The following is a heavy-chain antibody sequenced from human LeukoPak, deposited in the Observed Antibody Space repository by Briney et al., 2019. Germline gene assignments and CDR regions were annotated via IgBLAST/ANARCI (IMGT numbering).Heavy chain of an antibody. CDR2: INHSGST. J-gene: IGHJ4*02. CDR3: ARGGGSGWYVDY. D-gene: IGHD6-19*01. CDR1: DESFSGYY. Sequence: SDTLSLTCAVYDESFSGYYWSWIRQPPGKGLEWIGEINHSGSTNYNPSLKSRVTISVDTSKNQFSLKLSSVTAADTAVYYCARGGGSGWYVDYWGQGTLVTVSS. V-gene: IGHV4-34*01.